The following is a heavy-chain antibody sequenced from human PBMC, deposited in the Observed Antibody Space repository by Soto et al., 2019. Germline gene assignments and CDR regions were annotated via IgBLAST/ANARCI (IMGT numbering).Heavy chain of an antibody. V-gene: IGHV4-59*01. CDR3: ARERSSNWYSWFDP. D-gene: IGHD6-13*01. J-gene: IGHJ5*02. CDR2: IYYSGST. Sequence: PSETLSLTCTVSGGSISSYYWSWIRQPPGKGLEWIGYIYYSGSTNYNPSLKSRVTISVDTSKNQFSLKLSSVTAADTAVYYCARERSSNWYSWFDPWGQGTLVTVSS. CDR1: GGSISSYY.